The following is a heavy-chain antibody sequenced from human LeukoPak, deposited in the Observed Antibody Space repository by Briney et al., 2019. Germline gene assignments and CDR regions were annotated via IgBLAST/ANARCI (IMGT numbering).Heavy chain of an antibody. CDR2: IKQDGSEK. J-gene: IGHJ4*02. CDR3: ARNRLAWDY. CDR1: GFTFSSYW. D-gene: IGHD1-14*01. V-gene: IGHV3-7*01. Sequence: GGSLRLSCAASGFTFSSYWMSWVRQAPGKGLEWVANIKQDGSEKYYVDSVKGRFTISRDNAKNSLSLQMNNLRVEDTAVYYCARNRLAWDYWGQGTLVTVSS.